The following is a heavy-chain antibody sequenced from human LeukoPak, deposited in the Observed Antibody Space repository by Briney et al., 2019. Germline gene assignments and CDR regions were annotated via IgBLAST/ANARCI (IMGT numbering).Heavy chain of an antibody. Sequence: SETLSLTCTVSGGSISSSSYYWGWIRQPPGKGLEWIGSIYYSGSTYYNPSLKSRVTISVDTSKNQFSLKLSSVTAADTAVYYCARANLSSSSSRDYYYYYMDVWGKGTTVTVSS. CDR2: IYYSGST. D-gene: IGHD6-6*01. CDR1: GGSISSSSYY. CDR3: ARANLSSSSSRDYYYYYMDV. V-gene: IGHV4-39*07. J-gene: IGHJ6*03.